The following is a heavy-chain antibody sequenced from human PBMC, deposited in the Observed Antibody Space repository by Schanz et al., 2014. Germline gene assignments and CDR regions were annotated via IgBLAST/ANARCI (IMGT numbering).Heavy chain of an antibody. J-gene: IGHJ3*01. CDR1: GFTFTGHW. CDR3: ARDSRYCTGVDCKGDAFDL. V-gene: IGHV3-7*01. Sequence: DVQLVESGGGLVQPGGSLRLSCAASGFTFTGHWMSWVRQAPGKGLEWVANIKEDGSKKYYVDFVRGRFTISRDNAKNSLYLQLNSLTAEDTAVYHCARDSRYCTGVDCKGDAFDLWGQGTLVTVSS. D-gene: IGHD2-8*02. CDR2: IKEDGSKK.